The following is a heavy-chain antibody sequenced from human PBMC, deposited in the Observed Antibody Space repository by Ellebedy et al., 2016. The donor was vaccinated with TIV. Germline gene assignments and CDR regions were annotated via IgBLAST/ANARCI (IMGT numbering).Heavy chain of an antibody. Sequence: GGSLRLSXAASGFTFRSYGMHWVRQAPGKGLEWVAVISMDGGSQYFADSAKGSFTISKDNSKNTLYLQMNILRVEDSGVCNCATLDGYYYHYYDLDDWGQGTTVTVSS. CDR3: ATLDGYYYHYYDLDD. J-gene: IGHJ6*02. CDR2: ISMDGGSQ. V-gene: IGHV3-30*03. CDR1: GFTFRSYG.